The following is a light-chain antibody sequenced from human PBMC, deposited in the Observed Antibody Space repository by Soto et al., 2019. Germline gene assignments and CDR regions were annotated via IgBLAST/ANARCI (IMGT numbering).Light chain of an antibody. CDR1: SRDVGGYNY. CDR3: TSYTSSSTLYV. Sequence: SAPTQPASGSGAPGQSITISCTGNSRDVGGYNYVSWYQQHPGKAPKLMIYDVRNRASGASNRFSGSKSGNTASLTISGLQAEAEADYYCTSYTSSSTLYVFGTGTKATVL. CDR2: DVR. V-gene: IGLV2-14*01. J-gene: IGLJ1*01.